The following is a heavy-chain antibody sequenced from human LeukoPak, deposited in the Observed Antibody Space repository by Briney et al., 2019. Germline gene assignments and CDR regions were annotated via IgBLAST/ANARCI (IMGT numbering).Heavy chain of an antibody. CDR1: GFTFDDYA. V-gene: IGHV3-9*01. CDR2: ISWNSGSI. CDR3: AKDSTGYSSGWVDY. J-gene: IGHJ4*02. Sequence: PGRSLRLSCAASGFTFDDYAMHWVRQAPGKGLEWVSGISWNSGSIGYADSVKGRFTISRDNAKNSLYLQMNSLRAEDTALYYCAKDSTGYSSGWVDYWGQGTLVTVSS. D-gene: IGHD6-19*01.